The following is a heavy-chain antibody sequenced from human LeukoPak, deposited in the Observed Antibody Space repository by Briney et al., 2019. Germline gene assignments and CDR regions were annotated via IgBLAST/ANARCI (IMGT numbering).Heavy chain of an antibody. CDR2: ISYDGSNK. Sequence: GGSLRLSCAASGFTFSSYAMHWVRQAPGKGLEWVAVISYDGSNKYYADSVKGRFTVSRDNAKNTLYLQMNSLRAEDTALYYCARDRGGWGPTTFNFWGQGTLVTVSS. CDR3: ARDRGGWGPTTFNF. CDR1: GFTFSSYA. D-gene: IGHD3-10*01. V-gene: IGHV3-30-3*01. J-gene: IGHJ4*02.